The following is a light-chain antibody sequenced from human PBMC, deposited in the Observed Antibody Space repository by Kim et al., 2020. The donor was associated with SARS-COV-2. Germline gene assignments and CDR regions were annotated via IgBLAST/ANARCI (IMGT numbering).Light chain of an antibody. Sequence: GDRVTITCRASQYITRRLAWYQQKPGKAPKVLISKASTLESGVTSTFSGSGSGTDFTLTISSLQPDDFATYYCQQYDTYPWTFG. CDR2: KAS. CDR1: QYITRR. J-gene: IGKJ1*01. V-gene: IGKV1-5*03. CDR3: QQYDTYPWT.